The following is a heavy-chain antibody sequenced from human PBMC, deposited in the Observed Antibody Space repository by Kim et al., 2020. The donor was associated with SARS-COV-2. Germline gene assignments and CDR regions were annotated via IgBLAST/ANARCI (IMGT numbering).Heavy chain of an antibody. CDR1: GFTFSSYS. Sequence: GGSLRLSCAASGFTFSSYSMNWVRQAPGKGLEWVSYISSSSSTIYYADSVKGRFTISRDNAKNSLYLQMNSLRDEDTAVYYCAREGLHRVWGSYPLAYFDYWGQGTLVTVSS. J-gene: IGHJ4*02. V-gene: IGHV3-48*02. CDR2: ISSSSSTI. CDR3: AREGLHRVWGSYPLAYFDY. D-gene: IGHD3-16*02.